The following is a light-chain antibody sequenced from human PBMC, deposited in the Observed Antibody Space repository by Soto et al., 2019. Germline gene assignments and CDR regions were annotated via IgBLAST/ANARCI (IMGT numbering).Light chain of an antibody. V-gene: IGLV1-47*01. Sequence: QSVLTQPPSASGTPGQRVTISCSGSSSNIGYNNVSWYQQLPGTAPKLLIYRSNQRPSGVPDRFSDFKSGTSASLAISGLRSEDEADYYCAAWDDILSGVLFGGGTKLTVL. J-gene: IGLJ2*01. CDR3: AAWDDILSGVL. CDR1: SSNIGYNN. CDR2: RSN.